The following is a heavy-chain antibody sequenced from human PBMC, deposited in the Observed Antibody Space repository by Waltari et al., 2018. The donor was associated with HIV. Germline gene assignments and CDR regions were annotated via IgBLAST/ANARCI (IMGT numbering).Heavy chain of an antibody. CDR2: IKEDGDDK. Sequence: EGQVVDSGGGLVQPGGSLRLYCATLGFAVSAYGMSLFRQAPGKGLEWVASIKEDGDDKYYVDSVKGRFTISRDNAENSLSLQMTALRAEDTAIYFCARHRVWYTSSSLDYWGQGTLITVS. CDR3: ARHRVWYTSSSLDY. CDR1: GFAVSAYG. D-gene: IGHD6-13*01. J-gene: IGHJ4*02. V-gene: IGHV3-7*01.